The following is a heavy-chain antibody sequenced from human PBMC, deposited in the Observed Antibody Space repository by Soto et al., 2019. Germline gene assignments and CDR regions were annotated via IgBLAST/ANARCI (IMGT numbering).Heavy chain of an antibody. D-gene: IGHD2-15*01. CDR1: GFTFSSYA. CDR3: ARRYCSGGSCYS. V-gene: IGHV3-30-3*01. J-gene: IGHJ4*02. Sequence: QVQLVESGGGVVQPGRSLRLSCAASGFTFSSYAMHWVRQAPGKGLEWVAVISYDGSNKYYADSVKGRFTISRDNSKNTLYLQMNSLRAEDTAVYYCARRYCSGGSCYSWGQGTLVTVSS. CDR2: ISYDGSNK.